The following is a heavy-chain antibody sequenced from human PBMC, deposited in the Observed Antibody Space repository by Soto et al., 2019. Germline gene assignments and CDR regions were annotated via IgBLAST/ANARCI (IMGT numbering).Heavy chain of an antibody. Sequence: GGSLRLSCAASGFTFSSYSMNWVRQAPGKGLEWVSYISSSSSTIYYADSVKGRFTISRDNAKNALYLQMNSLRDEDTAVYYCAGSYDSSGYYYFQHWGQGTLVTVSS. V-gene: IGHV3-48*02. D-gene: IGHD3-22*01. CDR1: GFTFSSYS. J-gene: IGHJ1*01. CDR2: ISSSSSTI. CDR3: AGSYDSSGYYYFQH.